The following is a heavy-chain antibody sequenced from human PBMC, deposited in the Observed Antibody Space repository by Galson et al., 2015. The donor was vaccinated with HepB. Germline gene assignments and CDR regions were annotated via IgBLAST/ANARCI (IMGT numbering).Heavy chain of an antibody. J-gene: IGHJ6*02. V-gene: IGHV3-23*01. CDR2: ISSSGDIT. CDR1: GFTFSTSV. CDR3: AKQLISGSYCYALDA. D-gene: IGHD2-2*01. Sequence: SLRLSCATSGFTFSTSVIRWVRQAPGKGLEWVASISSSGDITVYADSVKGRCTISRDNSQNTVYLQMSSLRADDAAVYFCAKQLISGSYCYALDAWGQGTTVIASS.